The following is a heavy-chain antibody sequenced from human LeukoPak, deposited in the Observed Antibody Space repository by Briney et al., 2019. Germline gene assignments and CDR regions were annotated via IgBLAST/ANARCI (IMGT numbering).Heavy chain of an antibody. CDR3: AREEFLHEIDSSGYFVY. Sequence: PSETLSLTCTVSGGSITGYYWNWIRQPAGQGLEWLGRVYSSGVGNYNPSLTSRVTMSVDTSKYQFSLKLTSLTAAGTAVYYCAREEFLHEIDSSGYFVYWGQGTLVTVSS. D-gene: IGHD3-22*01. CDR1: GGSITGYY. CDR2: VYSSGVG. J-gene: IGHJ4*02. V-gene: IGHV4-4*07.